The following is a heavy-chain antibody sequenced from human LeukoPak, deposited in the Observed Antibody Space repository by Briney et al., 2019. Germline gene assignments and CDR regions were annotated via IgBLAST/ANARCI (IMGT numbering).Heavy chain of an antibody. CDR2: LNTDGSST. V-gene: IGHV3-74*01. Sequence: GGSLRLSCAASGFTFSGYWMHWVRQVPGKGLVWVSRLNTDGSSTSYADSVKGRFTISRDNAMNTLYLQMNSLRAEDTAVYYCARDDAFQGVAMDVWGQGTTVTVSS. CDR1: GFTFSGYW. J-gene: IGHJ6*01. CDR3: ARDDAFQGVAMDV. D-gene: IGHD3-16*01.